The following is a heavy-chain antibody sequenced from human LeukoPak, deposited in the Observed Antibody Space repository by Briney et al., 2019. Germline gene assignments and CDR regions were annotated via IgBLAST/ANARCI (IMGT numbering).Heavy chain of an antibody. CDR2: IYTSGST. CDR1: GGSISSGSYY. CDR3: ARGPQRAAGFKEYYFDY. V-gene: IGHV4-61*02. D-gene: IGHD6-13*01. J-gene: IGHJ4*02. Sequence: SQTLSLTCTVSGGSISSGSYYWSWIRQPAGKGLEWIGRIYTSGSTNYNPSLKSRVTISVDTSKNQFSLKLSSVTAADTAVYYCARGPQRAAGFKEYYFDYWGQGTLVTVSS.